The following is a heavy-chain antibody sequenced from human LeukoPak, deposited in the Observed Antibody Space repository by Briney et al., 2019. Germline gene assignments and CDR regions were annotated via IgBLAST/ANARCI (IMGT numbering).Heavy chain of an antibody. V-gene: IGHV1-3*04. CDR2: INTGNGNT. CDR1: GYTFTSYA. Sequence: GASVKVSCKASGYTFTSYAMHWVRQAPGQRLEWMGWINTGNGNTKYSQKFQGRVTFTRDTSASTAYMELSSLRSEDTAVYYCARAPTIPQRQWLAQATFDYWGQGTLVTVSS. J-gene: IGHJ4*02. CDR3: ARAPTIPQRQWLAQATFDY. D-gene: IGHD6-19*01.